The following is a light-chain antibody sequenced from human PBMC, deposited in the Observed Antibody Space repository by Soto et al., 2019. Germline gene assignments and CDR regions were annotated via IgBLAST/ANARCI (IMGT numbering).Light chain of an antibody. Sequence: DIQMTQSPSTLSASVGDRVTLTCRASQSVGSWLAWYQQKPGKAPKLLIYDASSLESGVPSRFSGSGSGTEFTLNISSLQPDDFATYYCQQYNTYSPETFGQGTKVQIK. CDR2: DAS. CDR1: QSVGSW. CDR3: QQYNTYSPET. J-gene: IGKJ1*01. V-gene: IGKV1-5*01.